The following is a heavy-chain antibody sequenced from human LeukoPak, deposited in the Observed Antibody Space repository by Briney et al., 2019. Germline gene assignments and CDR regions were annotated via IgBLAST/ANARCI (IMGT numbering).Heavy chain of an antibody. V-gene: IGHV3-15*01. CDR3: TTAKVGY. CDR1: GFTFSSYA. J-gene: IGHJ4*02. CDR2: IKTKSDGGTT. Sequence: GGSLRLSCAASGFTFSSYAISWVRQAPGKGLEWVARIKTKSDGGTTDYAAPVKGRFTISRDDSQNTLYLQMNSLKTEDTGVYYCTTAKVGYWGQGTLVTVSS. D-gene: IGHD1-26*01.